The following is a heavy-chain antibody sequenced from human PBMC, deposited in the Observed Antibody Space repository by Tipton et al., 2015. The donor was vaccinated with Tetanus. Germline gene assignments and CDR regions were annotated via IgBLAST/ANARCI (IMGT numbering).Heavy chain of an antibody. CDR2: ISSSSRYI. D-gene: IGHD1-26*01. CDR3: AREKKEAATDY. CDR1: GFTFSNYA. V-gene: IGHV3-21*01. J-gene: IGHJ4*02. Sequence: SLRLSCAASGFTFSNYAMSWVRQAPGKGLEWVSSISSSSRYIYYADSVRGRFTISRDNSRNTVFLQMNSLRVEDTAVYYCAREKKEAATDYWGQGTLVSVSS.